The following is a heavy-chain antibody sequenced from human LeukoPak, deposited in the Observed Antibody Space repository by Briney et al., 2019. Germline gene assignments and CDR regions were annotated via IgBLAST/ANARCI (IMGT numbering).Heavy chain of an antibody. CDR1: GYTFTGYY. V-gene: IGHV1-2*02. J-gene: IGHJ3*02. Sequence: GASVKVSCKASGYTFTGYYMHWVRQAPGQGLEWMGWINPNSGDTNYAQKFQGRVTMTRDTSISTAYMELSRLRSDDTAVYYCARAGSGKYLSAFDIWGQGTMVTVSS. D-gene: IGHD3-10*01. CDR3: ARAGSGKYLSAFDI. CDR2: INPNSGDT.